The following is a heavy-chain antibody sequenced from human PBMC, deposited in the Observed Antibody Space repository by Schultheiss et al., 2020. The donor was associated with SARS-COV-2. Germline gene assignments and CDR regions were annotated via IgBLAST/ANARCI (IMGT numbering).Heavy chain of an antibody. CDR3: ARIFGSGWYDV. J-gene: IGHJ6*02. CDR2: IYYSGST. CDR1: GGSFSGYY. Sequence: GSLRLSCAVYGGSFSGYYWSWIRQPPGKGLEWIGYIYYSGSTNYNPSLKSRVTMSVDTSKNQFSLKLSSVTAADTAVYYCARIFGSGWYDVWGQGTTVTVSS. V-gene: IGHV4-34*01. D-gene: IGHD6-19*01.